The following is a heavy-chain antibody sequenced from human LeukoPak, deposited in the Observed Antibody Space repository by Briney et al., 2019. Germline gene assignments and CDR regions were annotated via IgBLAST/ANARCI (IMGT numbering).Heavy chain of an antibody. J-gene: IGHJ6*02. CDR3: ARAGRDGYPTYYYYYGMDV. D-gene: IGHD5-24*01. V-gene: IGHV1-69*04. CDR1: GGTFSSYA. CDR2: IIPILGIA. Sequence: SVKVSCKASGGTFSSYAISWVRQAPGQGLEWMGRIIPILGIANYAQKFQGRVTITADKSTSTAYMELSSLRSEDTAVYYCARAGRDGYPTYYYYYGMDVWGQGTTVTVSS.